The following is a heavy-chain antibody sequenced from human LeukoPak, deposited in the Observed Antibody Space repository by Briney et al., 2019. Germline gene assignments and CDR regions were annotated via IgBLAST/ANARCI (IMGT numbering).Heavy chain of an antibody. CDR3: ARVDYGDPSTFDY. V-gene: IGHV1-2*06. Sequence: ASVKVSCKASGYTFTGYYMHWVRQAPGQGLEWIGRINPNSGGTNYAQKFQGRVTMTRDTSISTAYMELSRLRSDDTAVYYRARVDYGDPSTFDYWGQGTLVTVSS. J-gene: IGHJ4*02. D-gene: IGHD4-17*01. CDR1: GYTFTGYY. CDR2: INPNSGGT.